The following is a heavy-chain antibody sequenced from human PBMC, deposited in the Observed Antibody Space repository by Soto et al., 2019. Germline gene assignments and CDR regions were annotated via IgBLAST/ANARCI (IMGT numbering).Heavy chain of an antibody. Sequence: QVQLVQSGAEVKKPGSSVKVSCKASGGTFSSSPFSWVRQAPGQGLAWMGTIIPIFGSTNYAPRFQVGITISAAESTGTVYMELTSLRSDDTAVYYFSRVVSSAWDEAFDIWGQGTLVTVSS. D-gene: IGHD6-19*01. J-gene: IGHJ3*02. V-gene: IGHV1-69*18. CDR2: IIPIFGST. CDR1: GGTFSSSP. CDR3: SRVVSSAWDEAFDI.